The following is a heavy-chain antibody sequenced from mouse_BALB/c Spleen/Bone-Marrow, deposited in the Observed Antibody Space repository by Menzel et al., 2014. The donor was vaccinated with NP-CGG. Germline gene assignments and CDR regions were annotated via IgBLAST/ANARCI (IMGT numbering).Heavy chain of an antibody. CDR1: GYSLTSYW. Sequence: EVQLQQSGTVLARPGASVKMSCKASGYSLTSYWMHWVKQRPGQGLEWIGAIYPGNSDTSYNQKFKGKAKLTAVTSASTAYMELSSLTNEDSAVYYCTRGLLRRGGYFDVWGAGTTVTVSS. V-gene: IGHV1-5*01. CDR2: IYPGNSDT. J-gene: IGHJ1*01. D-gene: IGHD2-3*01. CDR3: TRGLLRRGGYFDV.